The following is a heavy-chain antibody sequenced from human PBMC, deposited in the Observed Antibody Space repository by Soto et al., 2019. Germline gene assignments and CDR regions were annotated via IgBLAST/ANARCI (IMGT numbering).Heavy chain of an antibody. D-gene: IGHD3-10*01. Sequence: EVQLVESGGGLVQPGGSLRLSCAASGFTFSTYWMHWVRQAPGKGLVWVSRINPTGSGTSYADSVKGRFSISRDNAEDTLSLQMNRLRGEDTAVYYCARVRNGEYSFDYWGQGTLVTVSS. V-gene: IGHV3-74*01. CDR3: ARVRNGEYSFDY. CDR1: GFTFSTYW. CDR2: INPTGSGT. J-gene: IGHJ4*02.